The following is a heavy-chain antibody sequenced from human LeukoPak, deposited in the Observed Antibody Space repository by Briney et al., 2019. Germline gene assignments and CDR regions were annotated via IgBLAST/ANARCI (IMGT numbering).Heavy chain of an antibody. D-gene: IGHD2-15*01. J-gene: IGHJ4*02. V-gene: IGHV3-23*01. CDR2: ISGSGGST. CDR1: GFTFSSYA. CDR3: AKDDKKRLVVVALYDY. Sequence: PGGSLRLSCAASGFTFSSYAMGWVRQAPGKGLEWVSAISGSGGSTYYADSVKGRFTISRDNSKNTLYLQMNSLRAEATAVYYCAKDDKKRLVVVALYDYWGRGTLVTVSS.